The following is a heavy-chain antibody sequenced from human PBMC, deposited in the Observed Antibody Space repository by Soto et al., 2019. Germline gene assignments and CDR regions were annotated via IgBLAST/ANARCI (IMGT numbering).Heavy chain of an antibody. Sequence: PGGSLRLSCAASGFTFSSYGMHWVRQAPGKGLEWVAVISYDGSNKYYADSVKGRFTISRDNSKNTLYLQMNSLRAEDTAVYYCAKISTNYDFWSGYSSSLDFDYWGQGTL. CDR2: ISYDGSNK. CDR1: GFTFSSYG. CDR3: AKISTNYDFWSGYSSSLDFDY. V-gene: IGHV3-30*18. D-gene: IGHD3-3*01. J-gene: IGHJ4*02.